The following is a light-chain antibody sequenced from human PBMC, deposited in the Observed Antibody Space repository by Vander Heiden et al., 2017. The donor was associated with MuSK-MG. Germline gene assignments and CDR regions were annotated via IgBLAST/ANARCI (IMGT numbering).Light chain of an antibody. V-gene: IGKV3-20*01. Sequence: EIVLTQSPGTLSLSPGERATLSCRASQSVNSNYLVWFQQKPGQAPRLLIYGASNRANGIPDRFSGSGSGTDFTLTISRLEPEDFAVYYWQQDHSPWTFGQGTKVEIK. CDR3: QQDHSPWT. CDR1: QSVNSNY. CDR2: GAS. J-gene: IGKJ1*01.